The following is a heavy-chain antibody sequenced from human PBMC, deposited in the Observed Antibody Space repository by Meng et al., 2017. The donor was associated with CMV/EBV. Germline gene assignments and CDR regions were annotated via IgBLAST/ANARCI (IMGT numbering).Heavy chain of an antibody. D-gene: IGHD6-6*01. CDR2: INPNSGGT. V-gene: IGHV1-2*02. Sequence: SESTFTGYYMHWVRQATGQGLEWMGWINPNSGGTNYAQKFQGRVTMTRDTSISTAYMELSRLRSDDTAVYYCARDRIAARPRNWLDPWGQGTLVTVSS. CDR3: ARDRIAARPRNWLDP. J-gene: IGHJ5*02. CDR1: ESTFTGYY.